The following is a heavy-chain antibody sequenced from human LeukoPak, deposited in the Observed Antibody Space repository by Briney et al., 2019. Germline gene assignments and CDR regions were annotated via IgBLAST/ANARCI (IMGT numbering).Heavy chain of an antibody. CDR3: AKDSKGYSSGWDLDY. J-gene: IGHJ4*02. V-gene: IGHV3-23*01. Sequence: GGSLRLSCAASGLTFSNHYMDWVRKAPGKGLEWVSTISGSGDNTYYADSVKGRFTISRDNSKNTLYLQMNSLRAEDTALYYCAKDSKGYSSGWDLDYWGQGTLVTVSS. CDR2: ISGSGDNT. CDR1: GLTFSNHY. D-gene: IGHD6-19*01.